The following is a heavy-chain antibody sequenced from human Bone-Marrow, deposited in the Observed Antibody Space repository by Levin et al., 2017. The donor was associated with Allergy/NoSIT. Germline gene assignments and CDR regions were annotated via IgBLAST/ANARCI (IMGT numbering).Heavy chain of an antibody. CDR3: ARGSHGYGPDY. Sequence: PSETLSLTCGVYGGSFNDLYWSWIRQSPGKGLEWIGEINHSGRTNYNPSLKSRVIISVDTSNNQFSLRLRSVTAADTAVYYCARGSHGYGPDYWGQGTLVTVSS. V-gene: IGHV4-34*01. CDR1: GGSFNDLY. CDR2: INHSGRT. J-gene: IGHJ4*02. D-gene: IGHD5-18*01.